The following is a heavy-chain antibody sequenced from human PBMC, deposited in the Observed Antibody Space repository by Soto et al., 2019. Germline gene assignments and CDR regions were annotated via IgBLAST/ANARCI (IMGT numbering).Heavy chain of an antibody. J-gene: IGHJ4*02. CDR3: AKDQAATMRYYFDY. CDR1: GFTFSSYA. V-gene: IGHV3-23*01. D-gene: IGHD6-25*01. Sequence: GGSLKISCAASGFTFSSYAMSWVRPAPGKGLEWVSGISDSGGNTYYADSVKGRFTISRDNSKNTVYLQMNSLSAEDTAVYYCAKDQAATMRYYFDYWGQGILVTAPQ. CDR2: ISDSGGNT.